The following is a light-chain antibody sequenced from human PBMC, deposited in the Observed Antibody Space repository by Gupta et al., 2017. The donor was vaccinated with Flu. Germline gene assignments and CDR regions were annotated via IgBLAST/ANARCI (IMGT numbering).Light chain of an antibody. CDR2: VNT. CDR3: QSFDSSLSVDV. V-gene: IGLV1-40*01. J-gene: IGLJ1*01. CDR1: RSNIGAGYD. Sequence: QSVLTQPPSVSGAPGQRVTIFCTGSRSNIGAGYDVHWYQPLPGAVPRLRILVNTHRPSGVPNRFSGSRSGTSASLAITGLQAEDEAEYDCQSFDSSLSVDVFGTGTKVTVL.